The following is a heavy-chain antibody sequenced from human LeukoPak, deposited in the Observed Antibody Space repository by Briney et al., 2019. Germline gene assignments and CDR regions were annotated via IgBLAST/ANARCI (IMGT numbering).Heavy chain of an antibody. CDR1: GFTFSSYW. CDR3: ARDAAYGYDRFDY. V-gene: IGHV3-7*01. Sequence: GGSLRLSCAASGFTFSSYWMSWVRQAPGKGLEWVANIKQDGSEKYYVDSVKGRFTISRDNAKNSLYLQMNSLRAEDTAVYYCARDAAYGYDRFDYWGQGTQVTVSS. CDR2: IKQDGSEK. J-gene: IGHJ4*02. D-gene: IGHD5-18*01.